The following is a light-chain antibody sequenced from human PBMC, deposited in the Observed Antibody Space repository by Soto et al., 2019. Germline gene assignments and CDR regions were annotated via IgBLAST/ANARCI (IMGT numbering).Light chain of an antibody. Sequence: QSVLTQPASVSGSPGQSITISCTGTSSDIGRYNHVSWYQHHPGKAPRLIIYEVSSRPSGVSNRFSGSKSANTASLTTSRLPAGEAADYSFFSYTGNSATDVFGCGTKVTV. CDR2: EVS. J-gene: IGLJ1*01. V-gene: IGLV2-14*01. CDR3: FSYTGNSATDV. CDR1: SSDIGRYNH.